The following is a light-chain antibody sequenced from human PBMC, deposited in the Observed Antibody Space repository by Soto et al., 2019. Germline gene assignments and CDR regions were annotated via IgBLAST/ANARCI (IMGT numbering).Light chain of an antibody. CDR2: DVS. Sequence: QSALTRPASVSGSPGQSIAISCTGTSSDVGGYNYVSWYQQYPGKAPKLMIYDVSNRPSGVSNRFSGSKSGNTASLTISGLQAEDEADYYCSSYISSSTLVFGTGTKVTVL. J-gene: IGLJ1*01. CDR3: SSYISSSTLV. V-gene: IGLV2-14*01. CDR1: SSDVGGYNY.